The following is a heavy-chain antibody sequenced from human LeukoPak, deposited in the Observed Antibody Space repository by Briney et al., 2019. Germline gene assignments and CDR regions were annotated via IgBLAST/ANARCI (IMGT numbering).Heavy chain of an antibody. CDR1: GFTFSSYA. CDR2: ISGSGGST. CDR3: AKQMSAIVVVVAANDY. Sequence: PGGSLRLSCAASGFTFSSYAMSWVRQAPGKGLEWVSAISGSGGSTYYADSVKGRFTISRDNSKNTLYLQMNSLRAEDTAVYYCAKQMSAIVVVVAANDYWGQGTLVTVSS. J-gene: IGHJ4*02. D-gene: IGHD2-15*01. V-gene: IGHV3-23*01.